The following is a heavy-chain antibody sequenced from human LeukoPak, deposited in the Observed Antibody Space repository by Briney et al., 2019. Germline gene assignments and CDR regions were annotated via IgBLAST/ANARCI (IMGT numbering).Heavy chain of an antibody. CDR2: IYISGST. Sequence: NSSETLSLTCTVSGGSISSASYYWSWIRQPAGKGLEWIGRIYISGSTNYNPSLKSRVTMSVDTSKNQFSLKLSSVTAADTAVYYCARVNGGDYYDSSGTSPYYYYYYMDVWGKGTTVTISS. J-gene: IGHJ6*03. D-gene: IGHD3-22*01. CDR1: GGSISSASYY. CDR3: ARVNGGDYYDSSGTSPYYYYYYMDV. V-gene: IGHV4-61*02.